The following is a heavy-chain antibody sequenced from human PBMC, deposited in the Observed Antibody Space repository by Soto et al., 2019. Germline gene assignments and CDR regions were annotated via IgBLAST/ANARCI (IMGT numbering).Heavy chain of an antibody. J-gene: IGHJ6*02. D-gene: IGHD6-13*01. CDR2: INHSGST. CDR1: GGSFSGYY. V-gene: IGHV4-34*01. Sequence: SETLSLTCAVYGGSFSGYYWSWIRQPPGKGLEWIGEINHSGSTNYNPSLKSRVTISVDTSKNQFSLKLSSVTAADTAVYYCASLRIAAAGTGFDYYSYGMDVWGQGTRVTVPS. CDR3: ASLRIAAAGTGFDYYSYGMDV.